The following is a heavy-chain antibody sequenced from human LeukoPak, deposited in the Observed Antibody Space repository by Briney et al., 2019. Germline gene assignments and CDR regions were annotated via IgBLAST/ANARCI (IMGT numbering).Heavy chain of an antibody. CDR1: GYSISSGYH. V-gene: IGHV4-38-2*02. J-gene: IGHJ4*02. CDR3: ARENWVFDY. D-gene: IGHD7-27*01. CDR2: VYRSGST. Sequence: SETLSLTCVVSGYSISSGYHWGWIQQPPGKGLEWIGSVYRSGSTYYDPSLKSRVTISVDTSKNQIPLKVRSVTAADTAMYYSARENWVFDYWGQGILVTVSS.